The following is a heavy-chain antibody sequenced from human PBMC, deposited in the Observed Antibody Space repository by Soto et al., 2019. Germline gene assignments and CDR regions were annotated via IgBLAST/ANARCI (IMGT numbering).Heavy chain of an antibody. CDR1: GYTFTSYA. V-gene: IGHV7-4-1*01. CDR2: INTNTGNP. CDR3: ARGRSGRLPLSPGMDV. Sequence: ASVKVSCKASGYTFTSYAMNWVRQAPGQGLEWMGWINTNTGNPTYAQGFTGRFVFSLDTSVSTAYLQICSLKAEDTAVYYCARGRSGRLPLSPGMDVWGQWTTVTVSS. D-gene: IGHD3-10*01. J-gene: IGHJ6*02.